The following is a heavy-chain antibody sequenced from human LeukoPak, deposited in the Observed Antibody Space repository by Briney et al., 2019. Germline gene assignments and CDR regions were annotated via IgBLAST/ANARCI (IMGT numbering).Heavy chain of an antibody. CDR3: ASRHSSSWYLTFDY. Sequence: SVKVSCKASGGTFSSYAISWVRQAPGQGLEWMGGIIPIFGTANYAQKFQGRVTITADESTSTVYMELSSLRSEDTAVYYCASRHSSSWYLTFDYWGQGTLVTVSS. J-gene: IGHJ4*02. D-gene: IGHD6-13*01. V-gene: IGHV1-69*13. CDR1: GGTFSSYA. CDR2: IIPIFGTA.